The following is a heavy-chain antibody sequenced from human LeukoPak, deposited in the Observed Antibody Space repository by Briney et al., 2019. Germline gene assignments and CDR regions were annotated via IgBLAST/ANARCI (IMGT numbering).Heavy chain of an antibody. CDR2: IYYSGST. D-gene: IGHD2-21*02. V-gene: IGHV4-59*01. J-gene: IGHJ4*02. CDR3: ARSGGGDPYYFDY. Sequence: SETLSLTCTVSGGSISSYYWSWIRQPPGKGLEWIGYIYYSGSTNYNPSLKSRVTISVDTSKNQFSLKQSSVTAADTAVYYCARSGGGDPYYFDYWGQGTLVTVSS. CDR1: GGSISSYY.